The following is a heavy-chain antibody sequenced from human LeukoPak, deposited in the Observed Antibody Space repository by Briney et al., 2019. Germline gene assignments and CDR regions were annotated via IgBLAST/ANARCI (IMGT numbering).Heavy chain of an antibody. D-gene: IGHD1-26*01. V-gene: IGHV4-39*07. CDR1: GGSISSSSYY. Sequence: PSETLSLTCTVSGGSISSSSYYWGWIRQPPGKGLEWIGSIYYSGSTYYNPSLKSRVTISVDTSKNQFSLKLSSVTAADTAVYYCARGQWEPNFDYWGQGTLVSVSS. CDR3: ARGQWEPNFDY. J-gene: IGHJ4*02. CDR2: IYYSGST.